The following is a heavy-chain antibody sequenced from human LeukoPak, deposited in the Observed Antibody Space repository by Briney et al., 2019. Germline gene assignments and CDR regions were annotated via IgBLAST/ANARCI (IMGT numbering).Heavy chain of an antibody. D-gene: IGHD3-9*01. Sequence: GGSLRLSCAASGFTFSSYGMHWVRQAPGKGLEWVAFIRYDGSNKYYADSVKGRFTISRDNSKNTLYLQMNSLRAEDTAVYYCAKGLRYFDWLPFDYWGQGTLVTVSS. V-gene: IGHV3-30*02. J-gene: IGHJ4*02. CDR3: AKGLRYFDWLPFDY. CDR1: GFTFSSYG. CDR2: IRYDGSNK.